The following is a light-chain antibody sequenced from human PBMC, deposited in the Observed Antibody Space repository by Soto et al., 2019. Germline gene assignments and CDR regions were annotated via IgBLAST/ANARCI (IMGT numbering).Light chain of an antibody. Sequence: IQLSQCPCCVSASAGGSVTKNCRASPGISSYLAWYQKKEGQDPQIMIYTASSLESGVPSRFSGIESGTDFNLTIRSLQNADWATYEGQQSYSTTLTCGQRPRVAI. CDR3: QQSYSTTLT. J-gene: IGKJ5*01. CDR2: TAS. V-gene: IGKV1-39*01. CDR1: PGISSY.